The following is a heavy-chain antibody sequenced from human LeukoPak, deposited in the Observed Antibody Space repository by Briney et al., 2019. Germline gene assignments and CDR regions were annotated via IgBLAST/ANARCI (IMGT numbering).Heavy chain of an antibody. CDR1: GFTFSSYA. Sequence: PGGSLRLSCAASGFTFSSYAMSWVRQAPGKGLEWVSAISGSGGSTYYGDSVKGRFTISRDNSKNTLYLQMNSLRAEDTALYYCARPSSPYYYYYGMDVWAKGPRSPSP. CDR3: ARPSSPYYYYYGMDV. D-gene: IGHD1-26*01. V-gene: IGHV3-23*01. J-gene: IGHJ6*02. CDR2: ISGSGGST.